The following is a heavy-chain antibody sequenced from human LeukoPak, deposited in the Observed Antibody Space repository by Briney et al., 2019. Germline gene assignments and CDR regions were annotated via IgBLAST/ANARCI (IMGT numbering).Heavy chain of an antibody. V-gene: IGHV3-23*01. CDR2: ISGSGGST. D-gene: IGHD6-19*01. CDR3: AKDRNGWYSYYFDY. CDR1: GFTFSSYS. Sequence: GGSLRLSCAASGFTFSSYSMNWVRQAPGKGLEWVSAISGSGGSTYYADSVKGRFTISRDNSKNTLYLQMNSLRAEDTAVYYCAKDRNGWYSYYFDYWGQGTLVTVSS. J-gene: IGHJ4*02.